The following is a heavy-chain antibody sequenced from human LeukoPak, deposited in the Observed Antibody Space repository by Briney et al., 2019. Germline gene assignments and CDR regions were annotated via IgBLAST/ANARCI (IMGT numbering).Heavy chain of an antibody. V-gene: IGHV1-46*01. CDR1: GYTFTSYY. D-gene: IGHD3-22*01. J-gene: IGHJ4*02. CDR2: INPSGGST. CDR3: ARDARTSYDSSGYYFDY. Sequence: ASVKVSCKASGYTFTSYYMYWVRQAPGQGLEWMGIINPSGGSTSYAQRFQGRVTMTRDTSTSTVYMELSSLRSEDTAVYYCARDARTSYDSSGYYFDYWGQGTLVTVSS.